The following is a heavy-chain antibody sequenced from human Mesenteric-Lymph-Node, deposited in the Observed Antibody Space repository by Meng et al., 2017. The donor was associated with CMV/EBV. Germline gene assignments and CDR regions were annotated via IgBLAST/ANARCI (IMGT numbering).Heavy chain of an antibody. CDR3: ARVGGFLEWGNYYYGMDV. V-gene: IGHV1-8*01. D-gene: IGHD3-3*01. CDR2: MNPNSGNT. CDR1: GYTFTSYD. Sequence: ASVKVSCKASGYTFTSYDINWVRQATGQGLEWMGWMNPNSGNTGYAQKFQGRVTMTRNTSISTAYMELSSLRSEDTAVYYCARVGGFLEWGNYYYGMDVWGQGTTVTVSS. J-gene: IGHJ6*02.